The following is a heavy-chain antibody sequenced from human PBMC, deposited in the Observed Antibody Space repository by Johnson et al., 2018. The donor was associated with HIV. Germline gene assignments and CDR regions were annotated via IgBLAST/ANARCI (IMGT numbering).Heavy chain of an antibody. CDR1: GFTFSSYW. CDR2: IKQDGSEK. Sequence: VQLVESGGGLVQPGGSLRLSCSASGFTFSSYWMAWVRQAPGKGLEWVANIKQDGSEKHYLDSVKGRFTISRENAKNSLYLQMNTLRAEDTAVYFCARDATYRKYPLTSFDIWGQGTMVTVSS. V-gene: IGHV3-7*05. CDR3: ARDATYRKYPLTSFDI. D-gene: IGHD1-14*01. J-gene: IGHJ3*02.